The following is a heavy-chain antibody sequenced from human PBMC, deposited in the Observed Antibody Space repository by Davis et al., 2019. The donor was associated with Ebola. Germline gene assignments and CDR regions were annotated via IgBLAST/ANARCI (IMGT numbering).Heavy chain of an antibody. CDR3: ARLPRFLDWVFPAYFDY. Sequence: SETLSLTCTVSGGSISSSSYYWGWIRQPPGKGLEWIGSIYYSGSTYYNPSLKSRVTISVDTYKNQFALKLSSVTAADTAVYYCARLPRFLDWVFPAYFDYWGQGTLVTVSS. V-gene: IGHV4-39*01. D-gene: IGHD3-3*01. J-gene: IGHJ4*02. CDR2: IYYSGST. CDR1: GGSISSSSYY.